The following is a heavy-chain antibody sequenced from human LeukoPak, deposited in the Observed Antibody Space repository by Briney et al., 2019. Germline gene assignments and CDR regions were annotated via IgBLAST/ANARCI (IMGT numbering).Heavy chain of an antibody. Sequence: GSLIFSRATYRSTFSRYWMSSVRQTPDKGLEWVANIKQDESEKNYLESLNGRLTISRDNAKNSLYLQRNSRRADDMAVYYCASAAGWELVYCGEGNLVTVSS. D-gene: IGHD3-10*01. CDR2: IKQDESEK. J-gene: IGHJ4*02. V-gene: IGHV3-7*01. CDR3: ASAAGWELVY. CDR1: RSTFSRYW.